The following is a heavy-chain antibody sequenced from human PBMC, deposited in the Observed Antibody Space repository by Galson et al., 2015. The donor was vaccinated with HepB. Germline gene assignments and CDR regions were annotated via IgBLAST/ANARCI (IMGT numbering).Heavy chain of an antibody. Sequence: VKVSCKVSGYIFIDYYIHWVQQAPGKGLEWMGLVDPENGETIYAERFQGRVAITADLSTDTAYIELSSLRSEDTAVYFCATIDDSSGYYFDNWGQGTLATVSS. CDR1: GYIFIDYY. CDR3: ATIDDSSGYYFDN. CDR2: VDPENGET. D-gene: IGHD3-22*01. V-gene: IGHV1-69-2*01. J-gene: IGHJ4*02.